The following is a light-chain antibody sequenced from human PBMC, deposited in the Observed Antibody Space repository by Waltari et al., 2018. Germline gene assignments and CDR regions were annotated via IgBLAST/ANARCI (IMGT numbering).Light chain of an antibody. CDR3: CSYGGNFLWV. Sequence: QSALTQPRSVSGSPGQSVTISCTGTNSAVGGSHYVSWFQHHPGKAPKLILYDVRHRPSGVPDRFSGSKSANTASLTISGLQTDDEAHYYCCSYGGNFLWVFGGGTKLTVL. V-gene: IGLV2-11*02. CDR2: DVR. J-gene: IGLJ3*02. CDR1: NSAVGGSHY.